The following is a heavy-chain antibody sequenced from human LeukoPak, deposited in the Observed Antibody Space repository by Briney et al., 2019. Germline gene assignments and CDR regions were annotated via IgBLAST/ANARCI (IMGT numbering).Heavy chain of an antibody. V-gene: IGHV3-49*04. D-gene: IGHD2-2*01. CDR3: TRMLQYAHCSSTSCYWRYFDY. J-gene: IGHJ4*02. Sequence: GGSLRLSCTASGFTFGDYAMSWVRQAPGKGLEWVGFIRSKAYGGTTEYAASVKGRFTISRDDSKSLAYLQMNSLKTEDTAVYYCTRMLQYAHCSSTSCYWRYFDYWGQGTLVTVSS. CDR1: GFTFGDYA. CDR2: IRSKAYGGTT.